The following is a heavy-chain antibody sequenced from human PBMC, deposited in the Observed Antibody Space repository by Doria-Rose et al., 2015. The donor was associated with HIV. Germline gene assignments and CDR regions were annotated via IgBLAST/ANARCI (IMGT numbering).Heavy chain of an antibody. CDR1: GVSLSSPGMG. CDR2: IVSDDER. D-gene: IGHD6-13*01. V-gene: IGHV2-26*01. Sequence: VQLVQSGPVLVKPTETLTLTCTVSGVSLSSPGMGVSSIRQRQGQGLEWLANIVSDDERSYKTSLKSRLTISRGTSKSQVVLTMTDMDPVDTATYYCARIKSSRWYHKYYFDFWGQGTLVIVSA. J-gene: IGHJ4*02. CDR3: ARIKSSRWYHKYYFDF.